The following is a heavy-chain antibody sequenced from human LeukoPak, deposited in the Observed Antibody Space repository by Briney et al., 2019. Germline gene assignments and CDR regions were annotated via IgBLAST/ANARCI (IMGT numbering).Heavy chain of an antibody. Sequence: GSLRLSCAASGFTFSTYAMSWVRQAPGKGLEWVSSISGSGGSTYYADSVRGRFTISRDNSKNTLYLQMNSLRAEDTAVYYCAKQGSSSWYGGFDIWGQGTMVTVSS. V-gene: IGHV3-23*01. CDR3: AKQGSSSWYGGFDI. CDR2: ISGSGGST. CDR1: GFTFSTYA. J-gene: IGHJ3*02. D-gene: IGHD6-13*01.